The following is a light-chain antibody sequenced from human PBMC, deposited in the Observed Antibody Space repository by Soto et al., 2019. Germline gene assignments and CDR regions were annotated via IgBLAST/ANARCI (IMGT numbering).Light chain of an antibody. CDR1: HSIHSSF. CDR3: QQYDTSPYT. Sequence: EVVLTQSPGTLSLSPGERASLSCRASHSIHSSFLAWYQQKPGQAPRLLIYGASSRATDIPDRFSGGGSGTDFTLHVSRLEPEDFAVYYCQQYDTSPYTFGQGTKLEI. CDR2: GAS. J-gene: IGKJ2*01. V-gene: IGKV3-20*01.